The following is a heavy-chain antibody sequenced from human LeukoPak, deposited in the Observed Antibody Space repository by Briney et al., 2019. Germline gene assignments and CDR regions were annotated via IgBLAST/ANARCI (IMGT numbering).Heavy chain of an antibody. CDR1: GFAFSIYS. CDR2: ITGGSNNI. V-gene: IGHV3-48*02. CDR3: ARVYLERLTAGYFDH. D-gene: IGHD2-8*01. Sequence: GGSLRLSCAASGFAFSIYSLNWVRQTSGKRLEWVSYITGGSNNILYADSVKGRFTISRDNAKNSLYLQMNSLRDEDSAAYYCARVYLERLTAGYFDHWGQGTWVTVSP. J-gene: IGHJ4*02.